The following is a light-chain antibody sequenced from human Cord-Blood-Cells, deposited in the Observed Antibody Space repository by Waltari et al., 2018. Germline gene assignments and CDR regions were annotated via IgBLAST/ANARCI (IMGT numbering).Light chain of an antibody. CDR2: WAS. Sequence: DIVMTQSPDSLAVSLGERATINCKSSQSVLYSSNNKNYLALYQQKPGQPPKLLIYWASTRESGVPDRFSGSGSGTDFTLTISSLQAGDVAVYYCQQYDSTPRTFGQG. CDR3: QQYDSTPRT. V-gene: IGKV4-1*01. J-gene: IGKJ1*01. CDR1: QSVLYSSNNKNY.